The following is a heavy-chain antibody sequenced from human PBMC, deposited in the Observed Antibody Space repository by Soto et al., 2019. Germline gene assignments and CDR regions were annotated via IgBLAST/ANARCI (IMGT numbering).Heavy chain of an antibody. CDR1: GFTFSTYA. J-gene: IGHJ2*01. D-gene: IGHD6-13*01. CDR3: AKGGAAAGMGYFDL. V-gene: IGHV3-23*01. CDR2: ISGSGGST. Sequence: EVQVLESGGGLVQPGGSLRLSCAASGFTFSTYAMSWVRQAPGKGLEWVSGISGSGGSTYYADSVKGRFTISRDNSKKTLFLQMTSLRAEDTAVYFCAKGGAAAGMGYFDLWGPGTLVTVSS.